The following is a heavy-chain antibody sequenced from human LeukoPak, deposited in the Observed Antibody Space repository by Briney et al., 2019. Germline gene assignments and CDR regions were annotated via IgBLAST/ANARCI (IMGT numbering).Heavy chain of an antibody. Sequence: GGSLRLSCAASGFTFSSYSMNWVRQAPGKGLEWVASISSSSSSIYYAYSVKGPVTISRDTAKNSLYMQMNSLRAEDTAVYYCAREKSLVLVTTRDALDIWGQGTMVAVSS. CDR2: ISSSSSSI. CDR3: AREKSLVLVTTRDALDI. D-gene: IGHD2-21*02. CDR1: GFTFSSYS. V-gene: IGHV3-21*01. J-gene: IGHJ3*02.